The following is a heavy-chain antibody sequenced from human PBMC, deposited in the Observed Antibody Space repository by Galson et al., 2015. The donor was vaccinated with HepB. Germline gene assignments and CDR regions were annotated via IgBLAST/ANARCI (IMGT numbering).Heavy chain of an antibody. J-gene: IGHJ4*02. CDR2: ISGSGGST. CDR1: GFTFSSYA. CDR3: AKDPESSSWFLYYFDY. Sequence: SLRLSCAASGFTFSSYAMSWVRQAPGKGLEWVSAISGSGGSTYYADSVKGRFTISRDNSKNTLYLQMNSLRAEDTAVYYCAKDPESSSWFLYYFDYWGQGTLVTVSS. D-gene: IGHD6-13*01. V-gene: IGHV3-23*01.